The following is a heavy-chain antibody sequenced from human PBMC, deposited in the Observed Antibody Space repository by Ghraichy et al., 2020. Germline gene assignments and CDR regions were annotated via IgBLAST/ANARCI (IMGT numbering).Heavy chain of an antibody. CDR2: TYYRSKWYN. CDR1: GDSVSSNSAS. V-gene: IGHV6-1*01. D-gene: IGHD5-12*01. J-gene: IGHJ5*02. CDR3: ARDSVATIEDWCDP. Sequence: SQTLSLTCAISGDSVSSNSASWNWIRQSPSRGLEWMGRTYYRSKWYNDYAVSVKSRITINPDTSKNQFSLQLNSVTPEDTAVYYCARDSVATIEDWCDPWVQGTLVTVSS.